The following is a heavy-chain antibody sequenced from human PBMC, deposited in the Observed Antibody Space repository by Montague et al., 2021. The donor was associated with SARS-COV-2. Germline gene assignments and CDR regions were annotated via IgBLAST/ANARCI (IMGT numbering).Heavy chain of an antibody. D-gene: IGHD5-12*01. CDR1: GGSISSNNYF. Sequence: SETLSLTCTVSGGSISSNNYFWDWIRQPPGKGLEWIGSIYVSGSTYYNPSLKSRVTISVDTSKNHFSLKLNSVTAADTAVYYCARRGRKVLSVSATIGGFDNWGQGTMVTVSS. CDR3: ARRGRKVLSVSATIGGFDN. V-gene: IGHV4-39*02. CDR2: IYVSGST. J-gene: IGHJ3*02.